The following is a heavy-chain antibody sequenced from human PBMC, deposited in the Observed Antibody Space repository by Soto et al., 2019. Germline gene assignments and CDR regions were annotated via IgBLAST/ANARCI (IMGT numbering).Heavy chain of an antibody. D-gene: IGHD2-15*01. CDR1: GFSFSDYF. CDR2: INPSGDSR. V-gene: IGHV1-46*01. Sequence: ASVKVSCKASGFSFSDYFMHWVRQAPGQGLEWMGIINPSGDSRNYAQKFQGRVTITRDTSTSTVDMDLSSLRYEDTAVYYCARANSQDYRTPAASSWLNPWGQGTPVTVSS. J-gene: IGHJ5*02. CDR3: ARANSQDYRTPAASSWLNP.